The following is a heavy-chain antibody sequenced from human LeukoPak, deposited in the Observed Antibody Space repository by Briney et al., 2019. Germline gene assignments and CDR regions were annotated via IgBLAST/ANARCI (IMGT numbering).Heavy chain of an antibody. Sequence: GRSLRLSCAASGFTFSSYGMHWVRQAPGKGLEWVAVISYDGSNKYYADSVKGRFTISRDNSKNTLYLQMNGLRAEDTAVYYCAKESAPYYDYVWGSYRWDYWGQGTLVTVSS. CDR1: GFTFSSYG. V-gene: IGHV3-30*18. J-gene: IGHJ4*02. D-gene: IGHD3-16*02. CDR2: ISYDGSNK. CDR3: AKESAPYYDYVWGSYRWDY.